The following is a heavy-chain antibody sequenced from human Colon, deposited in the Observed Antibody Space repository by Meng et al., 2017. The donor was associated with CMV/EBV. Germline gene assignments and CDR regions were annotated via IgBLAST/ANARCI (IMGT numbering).Heavy chain of an antibody. CDR3: ASELGYCSSTSCYTNWFDP. V-gene: IGHV4-39*07. D-gene: IGHD2-2*01. J-gene: IGHJ5*02. CDR2: IYYSGST. CDR1: GGSISSSSYY. Sequence: GSLRLSGTVSGGSISSSSYYWGWIRQPPGKGLEWIGSIYYSGSTYYNPSLKSRVTIAVDTSKNQFSLKLSSVTAADTAVYDCASELGYCSSTSCYTNWFDPWGQGTLVTVSS.